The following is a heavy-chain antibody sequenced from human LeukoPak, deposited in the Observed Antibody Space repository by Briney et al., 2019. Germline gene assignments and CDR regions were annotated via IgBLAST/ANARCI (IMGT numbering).Heavy chain of an antibody. Sequence: GGSLRLSCAASGFTFSSYAMSWVRQAPGKGLEWVSAISGSGGSTYYADSVKGRFTISRDNSKNTLYLQMNSLRAEDTAVYYCAKGRSYDSSGYTPQVYWYFDLWGRGTLVTVSS. CDR3: AKGRSYDSSGYTPQVYWYFDL. CDR2: ISGSGGST. J-gene: IGHJ2*01. CDR1: GFTFSSYA. V-gene: IGHV3-23*01. D-gene: IGHD3-22*01.